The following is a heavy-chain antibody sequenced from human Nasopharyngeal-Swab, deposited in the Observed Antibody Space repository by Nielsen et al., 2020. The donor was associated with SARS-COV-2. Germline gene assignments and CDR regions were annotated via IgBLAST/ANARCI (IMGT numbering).Heavy chain of an antibody. D-gene: IGHD6-13*01. CDR3: ATGPAAGNPTWWFDP. J-gene: IGHJ5*02. CDR1: GYTLTELS. V-gene: IGHV1-24*01. Sequence: ASVKVSCKVSGYTLTELSMHWVRQAPGKGLEWMGGFDPEDGETIYAQKFQGRVTMTEDTSTDTAYMELSSLGSEDTAVYYCATGPAAGNPTWWFDPWGQGTLVTVSS. CDR2: FDPEDGET.